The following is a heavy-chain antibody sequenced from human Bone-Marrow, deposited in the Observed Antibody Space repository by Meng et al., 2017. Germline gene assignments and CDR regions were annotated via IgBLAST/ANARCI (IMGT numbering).Heavy chain of an antibody. CDR3: AHTGGSSGYYWKYFDY. V-gene: IGHV2-5*02. CDR2: IYCDYDE. J-gene: IGHJ4*02. D-gene: IGHD3-22*01. Sequence: ITFKVAGPALLTPTQTLTLTCTFSGFSLSTRGVCGLWVRQPPGKALEELALIYCDYDERDSPSLKSRLTIPKDASKNQVVLTMTNMDPVDTATYYCAHTGGSSGYYWKYFDYWGQGTLVTVSS. CDR1: GFSLSTRGVC.